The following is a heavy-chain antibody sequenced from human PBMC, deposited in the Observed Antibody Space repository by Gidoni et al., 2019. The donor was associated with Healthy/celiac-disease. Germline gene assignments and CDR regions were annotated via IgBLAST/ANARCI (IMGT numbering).Heavy chain of an antibody. Sequence: VQLLDSGRGSVQPGGSLRLSCAVSGVTISTYAMNWVRQAHVQGLAWVSAISPAGGGPEYADSGEGRFTIARDNTKNTLFLEMNNLRAEDTAVYYCTRDGKFRTDGFDVWGPGSMVTVSS. CDR2: ISPAGGGP. V-gene: IGHV3-23*01. CDR1: GVTISTYA. CDR3: TRDGKFRTDGFDV. D-gene: IGHD1-26*01. J-gene: IGHJ3*01.